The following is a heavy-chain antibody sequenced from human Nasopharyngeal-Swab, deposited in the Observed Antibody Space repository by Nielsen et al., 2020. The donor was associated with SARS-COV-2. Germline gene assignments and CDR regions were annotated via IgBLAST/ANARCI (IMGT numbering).Heavy chain of an antibody. V-gene: IGHV4-30-2*01. CDR1: GGSINSGGPS. D-gene: IGHD3-10*01. CDR3: ARGGPSGEYHFFYLDV. CDR2: IFHTGST. J-gene: IGHJ6*03. Sequence: SETLSLTCTVSGGSINSGGPSWSWIRQPPGKGLQWIGHIFHTGSTYFNPSLKSRVTISLDRSKNQFSLKLTSVTAADTAVYYCARGGPSGEYHFFYLDVWGKGTTVTVSS.